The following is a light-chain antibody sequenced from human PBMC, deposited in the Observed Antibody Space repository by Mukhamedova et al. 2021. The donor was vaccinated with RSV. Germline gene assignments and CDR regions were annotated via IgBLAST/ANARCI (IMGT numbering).Light chain of an antibody. V-gene: IGLV3-1*01. CDR2: QDS. CDR1: KLGDKY. CDR3: QAWDSSTALYV. J-gene: IGLJ1*01. Sequence: KLGDKYACWYQQKPGQSHVLVIYQDSKRPSGIPERFSGSNSGNTATLTISGTQAMDEADYYCQAWDSSTALYVFGTGTKVTVL.